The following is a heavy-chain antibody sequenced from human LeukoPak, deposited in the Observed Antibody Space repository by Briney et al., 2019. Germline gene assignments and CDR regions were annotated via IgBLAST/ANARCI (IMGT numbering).Heavy chain of an antibody. V-gene: IGHV3-23*01. CDR1: GSTFSAYA. J-gene: IGHJ4*02. D-gene: IGHD2-15*01. CDR3: AKDKAVGYCSGGTCSYFDY. CDR2: TSSNGGSR. Sequence: GGSLRLSCTASGSTFSAYALSWVRQAPGKGLEWVSGTSSNGGSRYHADSVKGRFTISRDNSKNTLYLQMNSLRVEDTAVYYCAKDKAVGYCSGGTCSYFDYWGQGTLVTVSS.